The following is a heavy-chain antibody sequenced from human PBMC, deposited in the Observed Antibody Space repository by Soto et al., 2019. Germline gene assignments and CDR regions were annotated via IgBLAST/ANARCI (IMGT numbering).Heavy chain of an antibody. D-gene: IGHD3-10*01. V-gene: IGHV3-74*03. CDR2: IGPDGSSA. Sequence: EVQLVESGGGLVQPGWSLRLSCAASGYSLSTYFMHWVRQIPGQGLTWVSRIGPDGSSATYADSVKGRFTISRANANNHVYLPMDTPRAENTGVYYCASKHRGYDHREDYYHGVDVWGQGTTVTVSS. CDR1: GYSLSTYF. CDR3: ASKHRGYDHREDYYHGVDV. J-gene: IGHJ6*02.